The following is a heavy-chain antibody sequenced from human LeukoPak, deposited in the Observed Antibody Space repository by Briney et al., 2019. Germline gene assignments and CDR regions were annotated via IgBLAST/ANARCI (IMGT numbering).Heavy chain of an antibody. CDR3: AKTGRPNNSGWYRWFDP. V-gene: IGHV4-4*09. CDR2: ICNSGGT. J-gene: IGHJ5*02. D-gene: IGHD6-19*01. CDR1: GDSISTYY. Sequence: SETLSLTCTVSGDSISTYYWSWIRQPPGKGLEWIGCICNSGGTNYNPSLKSRVTISVDTSKNQFSLNLSSVTAADTAVYYCAKTGRPNNSGWYRWFDPWGQGTLVTISS.